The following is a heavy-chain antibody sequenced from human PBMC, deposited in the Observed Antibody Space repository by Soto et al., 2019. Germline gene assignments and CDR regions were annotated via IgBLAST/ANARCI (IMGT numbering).Heavy chain of an antibody. D-gene: IGHD2-15*01. CDR3: ARVDYSDLGPHDAFDI. J-gene: IGHJ3*02. V-gene: IGHV3-11*06. CDR1: GFTFSDYY. Sequence: GGSLRLSCAASGFTFSDYYMSWIRQAPGKGLECVSYISSSSSYTNYADSVKGRFTISRDNAKNSLYLQMNSLRAEDTAVYYCARVDYSDLGPHDAFDIWGQGTMVTVSS. CDR2: ISSSSSYT.